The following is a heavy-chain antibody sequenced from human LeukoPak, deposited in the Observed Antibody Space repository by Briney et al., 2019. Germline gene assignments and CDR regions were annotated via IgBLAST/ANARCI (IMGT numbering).Heavy chain of an antibody. CDR2: INWNGGSI. CDR1: GFAFDDYG. D-gene: IGHD5-18*01. V-gene: IGHV3-20*04. J-gene: IGHJ4*02. CDR3: ARADKDGYGFFGFDY. Sequence: GGSLRLSCAASGFAFDDYGMSWVRQAPGRGLEWVSGINWNGGSIGYADSVKGRFTISRDNAKNSLYLQINSLRAEDTALYYCARADKDGYGFFGFDYWGQGTLVTVSS.